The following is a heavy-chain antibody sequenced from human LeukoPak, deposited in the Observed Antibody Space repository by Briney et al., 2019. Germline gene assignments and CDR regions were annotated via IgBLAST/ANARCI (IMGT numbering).Heavy chain of an antibody. CDR2: INHSGST. Sequence: SETLSLTCAVYGGSFSGYYWSWIRQPPGKGLEWIGEINHSGSTNYNPSLKSRVTISVDTSKNQFSLKLSSVTAADTAVYYCARGQFDYCDSSGYQRPDAFDIWGQGTMVTVSS. CDR3: ARGQFDYCDSSGYQRPDAFDI. V-gene: IGHV4-34*01. CDR1: GGSFSGYY. D-gene: IGHD3-22*01. J-gene: IGHJ3*02.